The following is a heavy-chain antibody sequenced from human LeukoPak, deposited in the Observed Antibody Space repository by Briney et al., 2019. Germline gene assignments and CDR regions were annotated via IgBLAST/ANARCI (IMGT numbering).Heavy chain of an antibody. CDR3: AKDKGYGYWSFDL. Sequence: PGGSLRLSCAASGFTFSAYWMHWVRQAPGKGLEWVSLISGDGSSTYYAGSVKGRFTISRDNSKNSLYLQMNSLRTEDIAFYYCAKDKGYGYWSFDLWGRGTLVTVSS. J-gene: IGHJ2*01. D-gene: IGHD6-13*01. CDR1: GFTFSAYW. V-gene: IGHV3-43*02. CDR2: ISGDGSST.